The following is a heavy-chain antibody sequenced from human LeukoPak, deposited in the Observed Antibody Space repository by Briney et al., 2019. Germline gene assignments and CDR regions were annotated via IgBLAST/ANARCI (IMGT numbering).Heavy chain of an antibody. CDR3: ASWTMVRGVIEDNWFDP. Sequence: SETLSLTCTVSGDSISSSSYYWGWVRQPPGKGLEWIRSIYYSGSTYYNPSLKSRVTISVDTSKNQFSLKLSSVTAADTAVYYCASWTMVRGVIEDNWFDPWGQGTLVTVSS. CDR2: IYYSGST. D-gene: IGHD3-10*01. CDR1: GDSISSSSYY. V-gene: IGHV4-39*01. J-gene: IGHJ5*02.